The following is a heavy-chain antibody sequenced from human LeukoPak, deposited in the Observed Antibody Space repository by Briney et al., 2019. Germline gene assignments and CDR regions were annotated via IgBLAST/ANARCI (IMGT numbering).Heavy chain of an antibody. CDR2: IIPIFGTA. V-gene: IGHV1-69*13. CDR3: ARGTLHHPDYYDSSGYYFNFDY. J-gene: IGHJ4*02. D-gene: IGHD3-22*01. CDR1: GGTFGSYA. Sequence: SVKVSCKASGGTFGSYAISWVRQAPGQGLEWMGGIIPIFGTANYAQKFQGRVTITADESTSTAYMELSSLRSEDTAVYYCARGTLHHPDYYDSSGYYFNFDYWGQGTLVTVSS.